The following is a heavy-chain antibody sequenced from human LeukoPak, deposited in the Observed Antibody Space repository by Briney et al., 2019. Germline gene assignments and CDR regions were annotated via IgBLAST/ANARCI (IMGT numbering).Heavy chain of an antibody. CDR1: GDSISTFY. V-gene: IGHV4-4*07. CDR2: FYTSGSA. J-gene: IGHJ6*03. CDR3: ARARRFGELLSNYYYYYMDV. D-gene: IGHD3-10*01. Sequence: SETLSLTCTVFGDSISTFYWSWIRQPAGKGLEWIGRFYTSGSANYNASLKSRVTISVDTSKNQFSLKLSSVTAADTAVYYCARARRFGELLSNYYYYYMDVWGEGTTVTVSS.